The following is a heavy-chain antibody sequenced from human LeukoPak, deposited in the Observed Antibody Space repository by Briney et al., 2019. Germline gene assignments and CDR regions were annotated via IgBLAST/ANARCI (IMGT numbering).Heavy chain of an antibody. D-gene: IGHD1-26*01. V-gene: IGHV3-30*18. CDR2: ISNDGSNK. J-gene: IGHJ3*02. CDR1: GFTFSSYG. Sequence: GRSLRLSCAASGFTFSSYGLHWVRQAPGKGLEWVAVISNDGSNKYYADSVKGRFTISRDNSKKTLYVQMNSLRAEDTAVYYCAKVGLYSGSAHDAFDIWGQGTMVTVSS. CDR3: AKVGLYSGSAHDAFDI.